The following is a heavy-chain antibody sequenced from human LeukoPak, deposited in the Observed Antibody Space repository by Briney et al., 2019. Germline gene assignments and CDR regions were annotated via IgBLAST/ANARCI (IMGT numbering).Heavy chain of an antibody. CDR1: GYTFTSYY. CDR2: INPSGGST. V-gene: IGHV1-46*01. D-gene: IGHD1/OR15-1a*01. Sequence: ASVTVPCKASGYTFTSYYMHWVRQAPGQGLEWMGIINPSGGSTSYAQKFQGRVTMTRDMSTSTVYMELSSLRSEDTAVYYCARGTPEFNWFDPWGQGTLVTVSS. CDR3: ARGTPEFNWFDP. J-gene: IGHJ5*02.